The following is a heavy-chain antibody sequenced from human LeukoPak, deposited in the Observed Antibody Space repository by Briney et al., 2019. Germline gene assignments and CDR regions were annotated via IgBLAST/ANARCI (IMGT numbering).Heavy chain of an antibody. CDR1: GFTFSNYN. Sequence: PGGSLRLSCAASGFTFSNYNMNWVRQAPGKGLEWVSFISSSSTTIFYADSVKGRFTISRDNAKNSLYLQMNSLRAEDTAVYYCARDRLVEGRFGELSNWGQGTLVTVSS. J-gene: IGHJ4*02. CDR3: ARDRLVEGRFGELSN. V-gene: IGHV3-48*04. CDR2: ISSSSTTI. D-gene: IGHD3-10*01.